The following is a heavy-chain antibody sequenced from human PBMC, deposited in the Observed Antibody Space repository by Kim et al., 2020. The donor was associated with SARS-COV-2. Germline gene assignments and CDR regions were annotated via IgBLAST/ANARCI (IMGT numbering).Heavy chain of an antibody. CDR2: IYYSGST. CDR1: GGSISSSSYY. Sequence: SETLSLTCTVSGGSISSSSYYWGWIRQPPGKGLEWIGSIYYSGSTYYNPSLKSRVTISVDTSKNQFSLKLSSVTAADTAVYYCATQQNSSWYGWWGYGMDVWGQGTTVTVSS. J-gene: IGHJ6*02. CDR3: ATQQNSSWYGWWGYGMDV. V-gene: IGHV4-39*01. D-gene: IGHD6-13*01.